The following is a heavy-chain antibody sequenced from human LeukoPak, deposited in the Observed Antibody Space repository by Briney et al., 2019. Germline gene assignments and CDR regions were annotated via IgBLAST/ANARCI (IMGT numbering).Heavy chain of an antibody. CDR2: ISWYSGSI. CDR3: GKVAHPRSAFDI. CDR1: GFTFDDYA. Sequence: PGGSLRLSCAASGFTFDDYAMHWVRQAPGKGREWVSGISWYSGSIGYADSVKGRFTISRDNAKNSLYLQMNSLRAEDTALYYCGKVAHPRSAFDIWGQGTMVTVSS. J-gene: IGHJ3*02. V-gene: IGHV3-9*01.